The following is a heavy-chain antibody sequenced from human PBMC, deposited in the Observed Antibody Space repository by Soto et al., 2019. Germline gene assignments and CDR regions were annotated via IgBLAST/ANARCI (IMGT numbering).Heavy chain of an antibody. D-gene: IGHD7-27*01. J-gene: IGHJ4*02. Sequence: PSETLSLTCTVSGGSISSGGYYWSWIRQHPGKGLEWIGYIYYSGSTYYNPSLESRVTMSVDTSKNQLSLTLSSVSAADTAVYYCARGPSGDKVDSWGQGTLVTVSS. CDR3: ARGPSGDKVDS. CDR2: IYYSGST. CDR1: GGSISSGGYY. V-gene: IGHV4-30-4*08.